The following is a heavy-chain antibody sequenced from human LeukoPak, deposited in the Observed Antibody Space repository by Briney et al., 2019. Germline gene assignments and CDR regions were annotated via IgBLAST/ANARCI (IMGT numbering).Heavy chain of an antibody. Sequence: ASVKVSCKASGYTFTTYYMHWVRQAPGQGYEWMGIVNPNNNSTSYAQNFQGRVNMTRDTSTNTVYMELSSLRSEDTAVYYCAREGSGSGSGSYDYWGQGTLVTVSS. J-gene: IGHJ4*02. CDR3: AREGSGSGSGSYDY. D-gene: IGHD3-10*01. V-gene: IGHV1-46*01. CDR1: GYTFTTYY. CDR2: VNPNNNST.